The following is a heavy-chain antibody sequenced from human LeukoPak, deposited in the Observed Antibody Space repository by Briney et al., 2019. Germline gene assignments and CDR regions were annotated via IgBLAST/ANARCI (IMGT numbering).Heavy chain of an antibody. CDR3: ARAPGYSYGLYYYYYGMDV. D-gene: IGHD5-18*01. CDR2: ISCDGSNK. Sequence: GGSLRLSCAASGFTFSSYAMHWVRQAPGKGLEWVAVISCDGSNKYYADSVKGRFTISRDNSKNTLYLQMNSLRAEDTAVYYCARAPGYSYGLYYYYYGMDVWGQGTTVTVSS. CDR1: GFTFSSYA. V-gene: IGHV3-30-3*01. J-gene: IGHJ6*02.